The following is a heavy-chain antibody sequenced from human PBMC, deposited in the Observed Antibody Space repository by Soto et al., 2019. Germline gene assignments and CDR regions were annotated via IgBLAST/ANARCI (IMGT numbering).Heavy chain of an antibody. J-gene: IGHJ4*02. Sequence: ASVKVSCKASGYTFTAYSMHWVRQAPGQSLEWMGWINAGDGSTKYSPKFQARVTITRDTSASTVYLELTSLTSEDRAVYSCARDHHSSRPYYSDYWGPGTQVTVSS. CDR3: ARDHHSSRPYYSDY. V-gene: IGHV1-3*01. CDR1: GYTFTAYS. CDR2: INAGDGST. D-gene: IGHD6-19*01.